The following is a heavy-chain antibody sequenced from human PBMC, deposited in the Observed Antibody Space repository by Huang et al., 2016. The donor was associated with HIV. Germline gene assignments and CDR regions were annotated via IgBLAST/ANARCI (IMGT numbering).Heavy chain of an antibody. J-gene: IGHJ4*02. Sequence: VQPGRSLRLSCAASGFTFSNYGVHWVRQAPGKGLEWVAAISYDVSYQYYSDSVKGRFTISRDDSQNTLYLQMSSLRAEDTAVYFCAKDREDSAYQLDYWGQGTRVTVSS. CDR2: ISYDVSYQ. D-gene: IGHD5-12*01. CDR1: GFTFSNYG. V-gene: IGHV3-30*18. CDR3: AKDREDSAYQLDY.